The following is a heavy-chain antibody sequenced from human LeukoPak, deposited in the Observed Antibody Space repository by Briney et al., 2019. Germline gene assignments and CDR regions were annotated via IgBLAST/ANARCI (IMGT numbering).Heavy chain of an antibody. Sequence: PSETLSLTCAVSGGSLSSFYWSWIRQPPGKGLEWIGYIYYSGSTNYNPSLKSRVTISVDTSKNQFSLKLSSVTAADTAVYYCARRVFGVVQYYYYYYMDVWGKGTTVTVSS. D-gene: IGHD3-3*01. CDR3: ARRVFGVVQYYYYYYMDV. CDR1: GGSLSSFY. V-gene: IGHV4-59*08. J-gene: IGHJ6*03. CDR2: IYYSGST.